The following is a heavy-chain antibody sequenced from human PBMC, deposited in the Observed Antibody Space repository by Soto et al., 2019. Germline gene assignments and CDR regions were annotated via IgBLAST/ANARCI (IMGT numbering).Heavy chain of an antibody. D-gene: IGHD2-15*01. CDR3: EHASKFDLLSFDR. V-gene: IGHV2-5*02. CDR2: IYWDDDK. CDR1: GFSLTTTRMG. Sequence: QITLKESGPPLVRPAQTLTLTCAFSGFSLTTTRMGVAWIRQPPGKALEWLALIYWDDDKRYSPSLKNRLTVSKDTSTNRVVQTITNISHNDTGTYFCEHASKFDLLSFDRWGPGTLVTVSS. J-gene: IGHJ4*02.